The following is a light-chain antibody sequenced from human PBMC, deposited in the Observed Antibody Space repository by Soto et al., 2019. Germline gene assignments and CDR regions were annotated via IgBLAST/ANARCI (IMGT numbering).Light chain of an antibody. Sequence: QSALTQPASVSGSPGQSITISCTGTSSDIGSYNYVSWYQQHPGQAPKLMIYDVTNRPSGVSNRFSGSKSGNTASLTISGLQAEEEADYYCSSPRSNSLDVFGTGTKLTVL. CDR1: SSDIGSYNY. V-gene: IGLV2-14*03. J-gene: IGLJ1*01. CDR3: SSPRSNSLDV. CDR2: DVT.